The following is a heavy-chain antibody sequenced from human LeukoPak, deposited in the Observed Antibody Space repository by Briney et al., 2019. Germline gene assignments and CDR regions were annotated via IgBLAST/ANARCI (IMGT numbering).Heavy chain of an antibody. J-gene: IGHJ4*02. V-gene: IGHV3-30*02. CDR1: GFTFSSYG. CDR3: AKDQGYSRPNFDY. Sequence: QTGGSLRLSCAASGFTFSSYGMNWVRQAPGKGLEWVAFIRFDGRDKYYADSVKGRFTISRDYSKNTLYLQMNSLRAEDTAVYYCAKDQGYSRPNFDYWGQGTLVTVSS. CDR2: IRFDGRDK. D-gene: IGHD4-11*01.